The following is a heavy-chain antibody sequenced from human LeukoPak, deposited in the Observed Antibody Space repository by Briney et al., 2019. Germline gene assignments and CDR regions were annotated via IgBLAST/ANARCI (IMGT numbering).Heavy chain of an antibody. CDR1: GFTFSSYS. J-gene: IGHJ4*02. CDR3: ARARPRYYYDSSDSFDY. D-gene: IGHD3-22*01. V-gene: IGHV3-48*01. CDR2: ISSSSSTI. Sequence: PGGSLRLSCAASGFTFSSYSMNWVRQAPGKGLEWVSYISSSSSTIYYADSVKGRFTISRDNAKNSLYLQMNSLRVEDTAVYYCARARPRYYYDSSDSFDYWGQGTLVTVSS.